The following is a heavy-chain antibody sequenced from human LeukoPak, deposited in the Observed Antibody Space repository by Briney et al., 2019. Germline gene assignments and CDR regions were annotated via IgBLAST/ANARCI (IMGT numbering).Heavy chain of an antibody. V-gene: IGHV3-21*01. Sequence: GSLRLSCVASGFTFSSYSMNWVRQAPGKGLEWVSSISSSSSYIYYADSVKGRFTISRDNAKNSLYLQMNSLRAEDTAVYFCAAFITTKLDYWGQGILVTVSS. J-gene: IGHJ4*02. D-gene: IGHD3-22*01. CDR3: AAFITTKLDY. CDR2: ISSSSSYI. CDR1: GFTFSSYS.